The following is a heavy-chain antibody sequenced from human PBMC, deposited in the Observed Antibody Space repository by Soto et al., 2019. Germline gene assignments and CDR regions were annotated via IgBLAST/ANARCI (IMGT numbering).Heavy chain of an antibody. CDR2: IYYSGST. J-gene: IGHJ4*02. CDR1: GGPLSSGVYY. D-gene: IGHD3-10*01. CDR3: ARAQGSGFLVS. V-gene: IGHV4-30-4*01. Sequence: QVQLQESGPGLVKPSKTLSLTCTVSGGPLSSGVYYWSWIRQPPGKGLEWIGSIYYSGSTYYNPSLKSRVTISVDTSKNQFSLKLSSVTAADTAVYYCARAQGSGFLVSWGQGTLVTVSS.